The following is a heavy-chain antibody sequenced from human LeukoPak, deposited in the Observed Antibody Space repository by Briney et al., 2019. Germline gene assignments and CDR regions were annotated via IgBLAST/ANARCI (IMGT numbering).Heavy chain of an antibody. V-gene: IGHV1-24*01. J-gene: IGHJ4*02. CDR3: GTDQRGIVRGLIIAYFDF. D-gene: IGHD3-10*01. CDR1: GYSLTDLS. CDR2: FGPEDDEI. Sequence: ASVKVSCKVSGYSLTDLSIHWVRQAPGKGPEWMGGFGPEDDEIIYAQKFQGRVSLTGDTSTDTAYMELSSLRSEDTAVYYCGTDQRGIVRGLIIAYFDFWGQGTLVTLSS.